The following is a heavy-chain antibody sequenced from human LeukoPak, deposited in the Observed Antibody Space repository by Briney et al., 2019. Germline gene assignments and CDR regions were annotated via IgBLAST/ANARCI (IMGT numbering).Heavy chain of an antibody. J-gene: IGHJ4*02. CDR3: ARDRGAAHFDY. CDR1: GFTFSSYA. Sequence: PGGSLRLSCAASGFTFSSYAMSWVRQAPGKGLEWVSAISGSGSGTYYADSVKGRFTISRDNSKNTLYLQMNSLRAEDTAVYYCARDRGAAHFDYWGQGTLVTVSS. D-gene: IGHD6-6*01. V-gene: IGHV3-23*01. CDR2: ISGSGSGT.